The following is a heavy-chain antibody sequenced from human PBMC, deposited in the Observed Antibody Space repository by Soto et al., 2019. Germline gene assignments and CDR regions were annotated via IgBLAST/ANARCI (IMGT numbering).Heavy chain of an antibody. CDR3: ARGPTEEKVGS. CDR2: ILNSGSP. CDR1: GASIYNGGYF. V-gene: IGHV4-30-4*01. Sequence: QVQLQESGPGLVRPSQTLSLTCSVSGASIYNGGYFWSWIRQSPGKGLEWIGHILNSGSPYKNPSLESRVTISADTSMNQFSLALTSVTAADPAMYFCARGPTEEKVGSLGQGILVTVSS. J-gene: IGHJ4*02.